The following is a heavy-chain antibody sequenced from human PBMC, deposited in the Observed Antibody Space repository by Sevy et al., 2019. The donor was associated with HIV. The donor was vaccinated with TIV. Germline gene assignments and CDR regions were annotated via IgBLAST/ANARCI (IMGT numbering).Heavy chain of an antibody. J-gene: IGHJ4*02. CDR2: INSYNTDT. D-gene: IGHD2-2*01. CDR1: GYTFSDYG. V-gene: IGHV1-18*01. CDR3: ATFDSIKDFQLKF. Sequence: ASVKVSCKASGYTFSDYGIGWVRQAPGKGLEWMGWINSYNTDTKYAQKFWGRVSMTTDTSTTAHMELRGLRSDDTAVYFCATFDSIKDFQLKFWGQGTLVTVSS.